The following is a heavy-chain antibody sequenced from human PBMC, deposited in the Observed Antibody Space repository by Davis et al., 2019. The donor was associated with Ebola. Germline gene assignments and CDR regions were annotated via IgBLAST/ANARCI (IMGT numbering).Heavy chain of an antibody. CDR3: AKMYMVAATRTFPDY. D-gene: IGHD1-26*01. V-gene: IGHV3-48*02. CDR1: GFTFSNYN. CDR2: ISGGSSTI. Sequence: GESLKISCAASGFTFSNYNMNWVRQAPGKGLEWVSNISGGSSTISYADSVKGRFTISRDNAKNSLYLQMNSLGDEDTAVYYCAKMYMVAATRTFPDYWGQGTLVTVSS. J-gene: IGHJ4*02.